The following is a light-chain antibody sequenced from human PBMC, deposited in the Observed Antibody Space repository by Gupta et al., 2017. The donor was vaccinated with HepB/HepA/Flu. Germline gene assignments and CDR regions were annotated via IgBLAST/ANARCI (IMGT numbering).Light chain of an antibody. Sequence: QTVVTQEPSFSVSPGGTVTLTCGLSSGSVSTTNNPSWYQQTPGHAPRTLIYSTNTRSAGVPGRFSGSILGNTAALTITGAQADEASDYYCVLDMGNGIWVFGGGTKLTVL. V-gene: IGLV8-61*01. J-gene: IGLJ3*02. CDR3: VLDMGNGIWV. CDR2: STN. CDR1: SGSVSTTNN.